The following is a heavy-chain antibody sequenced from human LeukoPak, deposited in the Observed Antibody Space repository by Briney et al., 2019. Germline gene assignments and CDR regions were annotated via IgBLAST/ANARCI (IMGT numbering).Heavy chain of an antibody. CDR3: AKDAYLIAVAGNYFEY. CDR1: GFKFNSYA. D-gene: IGHD6-19*01. CDR2: ISGSGGST. J-gene: IGHJ4*02. Sequence: HPGGSLRLSCAASGFKFNSYAMSWVRQAPGKGLEWVSTISGSGGSTYYADSLKGRFTISRDNSKNTLYVQMNSLRPEDTAVYYCAKDAYLIAVAGNYFEYWGQGTLVTVSS. V-gene: IGHV3-23*01.